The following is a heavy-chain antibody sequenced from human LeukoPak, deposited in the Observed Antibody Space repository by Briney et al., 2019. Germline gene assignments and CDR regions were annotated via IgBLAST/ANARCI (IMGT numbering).Heavy chain of an antibody. CDR1: GFTFSSYG. CDR2: IRYDGSNK. V-gene: IGHV3-30*02. Sequence: GGSLRLSCAASGFTFSSYGMHWVRQAPGKGLEWVAFIRYDGSNKYYADSVKGRFTISRDTSKNTVYLQMNSLRAEDTAVYYCARLTSVLVVWGQGTLVTISS. J-gene: IGHJ4*02. D-gene: IGHD6-6*01. CDR3: ARLTSVLVV.